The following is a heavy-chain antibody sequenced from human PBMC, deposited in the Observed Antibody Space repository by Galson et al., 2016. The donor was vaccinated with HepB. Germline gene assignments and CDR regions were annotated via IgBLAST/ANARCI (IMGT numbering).Heavy chain of an antibody. CDR1: GYTFTGYY. CDR2: INPNSGGT. V-gene: IGHV1-2*02. Sequence: SVKVSCKASGYTFTGYYMHWVRQAPGQGLEWMGWINPNSGGTNYAQKFQGRVTMTRDTSISTAYMELSRLRSDDTAVYYCASDFAPMVRGVIIPWAPHYWGQGTLVTVSS. CDR3: ASDFAPMVRGVIIPWAPHY. D-gene: IGHD3-10*01. J-gene: IGHJ4*02.